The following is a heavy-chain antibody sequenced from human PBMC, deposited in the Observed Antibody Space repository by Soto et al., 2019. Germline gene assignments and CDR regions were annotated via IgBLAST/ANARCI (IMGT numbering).Heavy chain of an antibody. CDR1: GFSFETYA. J-gene: IGHJ3*02. V-gene: IGHV3-30*04. CDR3: AKHDYGDYKAYDI. Sequence: LRLSCEASGFSFETYAFHWVRQAPGKGLEWVAVISFDGKNTYYADSVKGRFTFSRDNSKNTLYLQMTSLRAEDTAVYYCAKHDYGDYKAYDIWGQGTMVTVSS. CDR2: ISFDGKNT. D-gene: IGHD4-17*01.